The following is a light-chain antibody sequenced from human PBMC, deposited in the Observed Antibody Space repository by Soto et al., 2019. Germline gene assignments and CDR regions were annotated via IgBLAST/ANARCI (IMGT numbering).Light chain of an antibody. CDR2: DAS. J-gene: IGKJ1*01. Sequence: DIQMTQSPSTLSASVGDRVTITCLASQSISSWLAWYQQKPGKAPKLLIYDASSLESGVPSRFSGSGSATEFTLTISSLQPDDFATYYCQQYNNYWTFGQGTKVDIK. V-gene: IGKV1-5*01. CDR3: QQYNNYWT. CDR1: QSISSW.